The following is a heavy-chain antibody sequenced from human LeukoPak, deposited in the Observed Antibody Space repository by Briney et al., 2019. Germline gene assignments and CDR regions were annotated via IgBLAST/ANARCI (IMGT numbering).Heavy chain of an antibody. V-gene: IGHV1-24*01. Sequence: GASAKVSCKVSGYTLTELSMHWVRQAPGKGLEWMGGFDPEDGETIYAQKFQGRVTMTEDTSTDTAYMELSSLRSEDTAVYYCATLAAAASWFDPWGQGTLVTVSS. D-gene: IGHD6-13*01. CDR2: FDPEDGET. CDR1: GYTLTELS. CDR3: ATLAAAASWFDP. J-gene: IGHJ5*02.